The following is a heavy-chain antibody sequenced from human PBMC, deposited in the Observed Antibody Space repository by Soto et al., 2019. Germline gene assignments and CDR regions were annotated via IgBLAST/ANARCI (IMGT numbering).Heavy chain of an antibody. Sequence: SDTLSLTCTVSGGSISSYYWSWIRQPPGKGLEWIGYIYYSGSTNYNPSLKSRVTISVDTSKNQFSLKLSSVTAADTAVYYCARHFIGSGSYRSYWYFDLWGRGTLVTVSS. CDR2: IYYSGST. CDR1: GGSISSYY. J-gene: IGHJ2*01. V-gene: IGHV4-59*08. CDR3: ARHFIGSGSYRSYWYFDL. D-gene: IGHD3-10*01.